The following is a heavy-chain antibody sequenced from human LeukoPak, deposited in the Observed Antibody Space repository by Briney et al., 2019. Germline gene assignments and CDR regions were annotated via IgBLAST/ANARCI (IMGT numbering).Heavy chain of an antibody. CDR2: INSDGSST. V-gene: IGHV3-74*01. D-gene: IGHD4-11*01. CDR1: AFTFSSYW. J-gene: IGHJ4*02. Sequence: PGGSLRLSCAASAFTFSSYWMHWVRQAPGKGLVCVSRINSDGSSTSYADSVKGRFTISRDNAKNTLYLQMNSLRAEDTAVYYCASGPYSSLDYWGQGTLVTVSS. CDR3: ASGPYSSLDY.